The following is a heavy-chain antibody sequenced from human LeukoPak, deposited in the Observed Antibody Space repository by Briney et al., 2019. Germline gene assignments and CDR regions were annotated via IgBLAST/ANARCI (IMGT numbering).Heavy chain of an antibody. D-gene: IGHD3-22*01. CDR3: AREYYDSSGYYYFDY. V-gene: IGHV3-30-3*01. J-gene: IGHJ4*02. CDR1: GFPFSSYA. Sequence: GGSLRLSCAASGFPFSSYAMHWVRQAPGKGLEWVAVISYDGSNKYYADSVKGRFTISRDNSKNTLYLQMNSLRAEDTAVYYCAREYYDSSGYYYFDYWGQGTLVTVSS. CDR2: ISYDGSNK.